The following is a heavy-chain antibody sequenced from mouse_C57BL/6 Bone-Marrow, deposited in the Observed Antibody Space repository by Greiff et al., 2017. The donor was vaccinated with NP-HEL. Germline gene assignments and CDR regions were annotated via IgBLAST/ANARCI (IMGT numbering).Heavy chain of an antibody. CDR2: IYPGDGDT. J-gene: IGHJ3*01. V-gene: IGHV1-80*01. CDR1: GYEFSNYW. Sequence: VQLQQSGAELVKPGASVKISCKASGYEFSNYWMNWVKQRPGQGLEWIGQIYPGDGDTNYNGNFKDKATLTADKASSTAYMQLSRLTSEDSAVYFCARGAYWGQGTLVTVSA. CDR3: ARGAY.